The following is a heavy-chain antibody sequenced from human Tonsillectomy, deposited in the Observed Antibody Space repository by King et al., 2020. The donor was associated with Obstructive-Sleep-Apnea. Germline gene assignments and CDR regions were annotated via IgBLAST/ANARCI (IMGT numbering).Heavy chain of an antibody. CDR1: GFTFSSYG. CDR2: IRYDASNK. V-gene: IGHV3-30*02. Sequence: QLVQSGGGVVQPGRSLRLSCAASGFTFSSYGMHWVRQAPAKGLEWVAFIRYDASNKYYADSVKGRFTISRDNSKNTLYLQMNSLRAEDTAVYYCAKDRSSGWYSYFDYWGQGTLVTVSS. CDR3: AKDRSSGWYSYFDY. J-gene: IGHJ4*02. D-gene: IGHD6-19*01.